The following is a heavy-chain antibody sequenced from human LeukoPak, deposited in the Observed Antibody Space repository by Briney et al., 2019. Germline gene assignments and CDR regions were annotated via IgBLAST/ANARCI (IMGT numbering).Heavy chain of an antibody. J-gene: IGHJ4*02. CDR3: ARLLWFGESRFDY. Sequence: GGSLRLSCAVSGFTFSTYWMSWVRQTPGKGLQWVANIQQDGSEEYYVDSVKGRFTISRDNAKNSLYLQMNSLRAEDTAVYYCARLLWFGESRFDYWGQGTLVTVSS. CDR1: GFTFSTYW. D-gene: IGHD3-10*01. CDR2: IQQDGSEE. V-gene: IGHV3-7*05.